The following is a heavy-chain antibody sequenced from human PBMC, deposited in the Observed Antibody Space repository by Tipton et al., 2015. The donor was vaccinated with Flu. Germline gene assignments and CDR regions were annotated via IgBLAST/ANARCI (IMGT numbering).Heavy chain of an antibody. V-gene: IGHV4-38-2*01. CDR3: ASVEYSSSSVLY. D-gene: IGHD6-6*01. Sequence: TLSLTCSISGFSLSSGFYWGWVRQPPGKGLEWIASLHPGGHTYNNPSLRSRLTMSADTSKNQLSLTLTSVTAADTAVYYCASVEYSSSSVLYWGQGTLVTVSS. CDR1: GFSLSSGFY. CDR2: LHPGGHT. J-gene: IGHJ4*02.